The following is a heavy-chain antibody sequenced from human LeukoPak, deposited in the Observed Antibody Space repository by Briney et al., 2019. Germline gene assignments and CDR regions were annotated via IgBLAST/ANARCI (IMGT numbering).Heavy chain of an antibody. Sequence: ASVKVSCKASGYTFTGYYMHWVRQAPGQGLEWMGWINPNSVGTNYAQKFQGRVTMTRDTSISTAYMDLSRLRSDDTAVYYCARDLGYRSSTSCYGFGTDYWGQGTLVTVSS. D-gene: IGHD2-2*01. V-gene: IGHV1-2*02. J-gene: IGHJ4*02. CDR3: ARDLGYRSSTSCYGFGTDY. CDR1: GYTFTGYY. CDR2: INPNSVGT.